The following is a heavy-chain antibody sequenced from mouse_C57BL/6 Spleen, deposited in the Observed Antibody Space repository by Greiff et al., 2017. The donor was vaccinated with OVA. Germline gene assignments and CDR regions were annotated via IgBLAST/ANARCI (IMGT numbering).Heavy chain of an antibody. Sequence: QVHVKQPGAELVRPGSSVKLSCKASGYTFTSYWMHWVKQRPIQGLEWIGNIDPSDSETHYNQKFKDKATLTVDKSSSTAYMQLSSLTSEDSAVYYCARYYDPYAMDYWGQGTSVTVSS. CDR3: ARYYDPYAMDY. D-gene: IGHD2-4*01. CDR2: IDPSDSET. V-gene: IGHV1-52*01. CDR1: GYTFTSYW. J-gene: IGHJ4*01.